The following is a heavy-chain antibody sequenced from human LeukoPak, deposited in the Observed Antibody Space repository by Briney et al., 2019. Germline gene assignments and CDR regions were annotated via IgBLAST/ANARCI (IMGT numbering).Heavy chain of an antibody. CDR1: GFSVSNYY. J-gene: IGHJ4*02. V-gene: IGHV3-7*01. D-gene: IGHD6-19*01. Sequence: PGGSLRLSCAGSGFSVSNYYMNWVRQAPGKGLEWVANIKEDGSQIYYVDSVKGRFTISRDNAKNSVYLQMNSLRAEDTAVYYCAGSSGWLFDYWGQGTLVAVSS. CDR2: IKEDGSQI. CDR3: AGSSGWLFDY.